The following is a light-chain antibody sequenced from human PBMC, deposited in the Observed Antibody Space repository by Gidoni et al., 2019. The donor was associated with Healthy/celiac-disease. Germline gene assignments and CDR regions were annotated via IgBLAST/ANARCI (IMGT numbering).Light chain of an antibody. V-gene: IGLV1-51*01. CDR1: SSNIGNNY. Sequence: QSVLTQPPSVSAAPGKKVTISCSGSSSNIGNNYVSWYQQLQVTAPKLLIYDKNKRPSGIPDRFSGSESGTSATLGITGLQTGDEADYYCGTWDSSLSVVVFGGGTKLTVL. J-gene: IGLJ2*01. CDR2: DKN. CDR3: GTWDSSLSVVV.